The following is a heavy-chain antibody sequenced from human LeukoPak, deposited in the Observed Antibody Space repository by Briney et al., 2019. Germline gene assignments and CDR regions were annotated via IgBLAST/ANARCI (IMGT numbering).Heavy chain of an antibody. D-gene: IGHD2-15*01. CDR2: MNPSSGDT. Sequence: ASVKVSCKASGYTLTTYDITWVRQAAGQGLEWMGWMNPSSGDTGFPQKFQGRVTLTRNTFINTAYMELSSLTPEDTAVYYCARARTMRGPETPPYYFDYWGRGTLVTVSS. J-gene: IGHJ4*02. V-gene: IGHV1-8*03. CDR1: GYTLTTYD. CDR3: ARARTMRGPETPPYYFDY.